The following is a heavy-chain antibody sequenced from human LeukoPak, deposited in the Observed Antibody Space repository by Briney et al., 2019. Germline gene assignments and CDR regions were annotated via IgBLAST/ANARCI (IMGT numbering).Heavy chain of an antibody. CDR3: ARTDSYGYVHDF. Sequence: SETLSLTCTVSSYSISSSNWWGWIRQPPGKGLEWIGYIYYTGSIYYNPSLKSRVTMSVDTSKNQFSLKLSSVTAVDTAVYYCARTDSYGYVHDFWGQGTLVTVSS. D-gene: IGHD5-18*01. J-gene: IGHJ4*02. CDR1: SYSISSSNW. CDR2: IYYTGSI. V-gene: IGHV4-28*05.